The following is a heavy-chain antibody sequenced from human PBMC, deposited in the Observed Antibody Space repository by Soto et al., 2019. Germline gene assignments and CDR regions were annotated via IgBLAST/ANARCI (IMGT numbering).Heavy chain of an antibody. V-gene: IGHV3-21*01. CDR1: GFTFSSYS. D-gene: IGHD6-19*01. J-gene: IGHJ2*01. Sequence: EVQLVESGGGLVKPGGSLRLSCAASGFTFSSYSMNWVRQAPGKGLEWVSSISSSSSYIYYADSVKGRFTISNDNAKNSLYLQMNSLRAEDTAVYYCARDQVAGTRYFDLWGRGTLVTVSA. CDR3: ARDQVAGTRYFDL. CDR2: ISSSSSYI.